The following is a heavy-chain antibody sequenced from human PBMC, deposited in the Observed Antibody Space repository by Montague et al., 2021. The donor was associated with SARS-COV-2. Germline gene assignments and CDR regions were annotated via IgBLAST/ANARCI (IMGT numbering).Heavy chain of an antibody. D-gene: IGHD5-24*01. J-gene: IGHJ5*02. CDR2: IDWADDK. CDR3: ARTDGFNLLGFAA. CDR1: GFSLTTGGMY. V-gene: IGHV2-70*11. Sequence: PALVKPTQTLTLTCTFSGFSLTTGGMYVSWIRQPPGKALEWLARIDWADDKYYSASLKTRLTISNDTSKNQVVHTMTDLDPLGTGTYYCARTDGFNLLGFAAWGQGTLVTVSS.